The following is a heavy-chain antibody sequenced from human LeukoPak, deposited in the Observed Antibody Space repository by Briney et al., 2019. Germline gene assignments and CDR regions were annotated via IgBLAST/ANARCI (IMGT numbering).Heavy chain of an antibody. V-gene: IGHV1-2*02. CDR3: ARVRPYSSSSGYYYYYMDV. J-gene: IGHJ6*03. CDR1: GYTFTGYY. Sequence: ASVKVSCKASGYTFTGYYMHWVRQAPGQGLEWMGWINPNSGGTNYAQKFQGRVTMTRDTSISTAYMELSRLRSDDTAVYYCARVRPYSSSSGYYYYYMDVWGKGTAVTVSS. CDR2: INPNSGGT. D-gene: IGHD6-6*01.